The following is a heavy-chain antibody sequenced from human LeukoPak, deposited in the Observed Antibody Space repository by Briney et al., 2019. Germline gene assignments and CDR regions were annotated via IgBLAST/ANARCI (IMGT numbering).Heavy chain of an antibody. CDR1: GFTFSSYA. V-gene: IGHV3-23*01. J-gene: IGHJ4*02. CDR3: AKRSED. CDR2: ISGGGGST. Sequence: GSLRLSCVASGFTFSSYAMTWVRQAPGKGLEWVSTISGGGGSTNYTDSVKGRFTISRDNSKNTLYLQMNSLRAEDTAVYYCAKRSEDWGQGTLVTVSS.